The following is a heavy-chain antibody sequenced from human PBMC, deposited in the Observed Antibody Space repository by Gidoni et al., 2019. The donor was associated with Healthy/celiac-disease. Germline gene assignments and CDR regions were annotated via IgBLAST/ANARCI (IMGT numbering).Heavy chain of an antibody. CDR1: GYPFTSYY. J-gene: IGHJ5*02. D-gene: IGHD3-3*01. V-gene: IGHV1-46*03. CDR2: ITPSGGST. CDR3: ARDLAVDYDFWSGYSFDP. Sequence: QVQLVQSGAEVKKPGASVKVSCNASGYPFTSYYMHWVRQAPGQGLEWMGIITPSGGSTSYAQKFQGRVTMTRDTSTSTVYMELSSLRSEDTAVYYCARDLAVDYDFWSGYSFDPWGQGTLVTVSS.